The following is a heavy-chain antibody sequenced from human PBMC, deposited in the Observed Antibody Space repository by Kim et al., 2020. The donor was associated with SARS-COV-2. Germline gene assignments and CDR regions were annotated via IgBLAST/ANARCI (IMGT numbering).Heavy chain of an antibody. D-gene: IGHD6-13*01. Sequence: SETLSLTCTGSGGSISSYYWSWIRQPPGKGLEWIGYIYYSGSTNYNPSLKSRVTISVDTSKNQFSLKLSSVTAADTAVYYCASTGIAAASEYFQHWGQGTLVTVSS. CDR2: IYYSGST. J-gene: IGHJ1*01. V-gene: IGHV4-59*08. CDR1: GGSISSYY. CDR3: ASTGIAAASEYFQH.